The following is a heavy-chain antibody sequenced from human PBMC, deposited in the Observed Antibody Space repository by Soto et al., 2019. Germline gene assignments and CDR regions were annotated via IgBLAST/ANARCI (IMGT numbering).Heavy chain of an antibody. D-gene: IGHD2-15*01. CDR2: IWYDGSNK. Sequence: GSLRLSCAASGFTFSSYGMHWVRQAPGKGLEWVAVIWYDGSNKYYADSVKGRFTISRDNSKNTLYLQMNSLRAEDTAVYYCARDWGAATAPRFDPWGQGTLVTVSS. J-gene: IGHJ5*02. V-gene: IGHV3-33*01. CDR3: ARDWGAATAPRFDP. CDR1: GFTFSSYG.